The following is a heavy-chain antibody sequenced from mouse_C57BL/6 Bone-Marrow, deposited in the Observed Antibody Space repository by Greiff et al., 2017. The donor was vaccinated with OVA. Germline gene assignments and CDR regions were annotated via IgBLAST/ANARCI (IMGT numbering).Heavy chain of an antibody. Sequence: DVMLVESGGGLVQPGGSLSLSCAASGFTFTDYYMSWVRQPPGTALEWLGFIRNKANGYTTEYSASVKGRFTISRDNSQSILYLQMNALRAEDSATYYCARYDSSAWFAYWGQGTLVTVSA. J-gene: IGHJ3*01. CDR1: GFTFTDYY. CDR2: IRNKANGYTT. V-gene: IGHV7-3*01. CDR3: ARYDSSAWFAY. D-gene: IGHD3-2*02.